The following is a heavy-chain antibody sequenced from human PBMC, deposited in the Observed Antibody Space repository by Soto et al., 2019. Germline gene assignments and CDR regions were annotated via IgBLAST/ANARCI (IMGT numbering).Heavy chain of an antibody. D-gene: IGHD1-20*01. CDR3: ASCPNWTHLSYPVMDV. V-gene: IGHV1-69*06. CDR1: GGAFTNYS. Sequence: QVQLLQSGAEVKKPGSSVKVSCKVSGGAFTNYSLNWVRHAPGQGLEWLGGIIPLHNTSNYSLKFVGRSSVTADISTSTVYMFLSGLTSDYTASYYCASCPNWTHLSYPVMDVWGQGTTVTVSS. CDR2: IIPLHNTS. J-gene: IGHJ6*02.